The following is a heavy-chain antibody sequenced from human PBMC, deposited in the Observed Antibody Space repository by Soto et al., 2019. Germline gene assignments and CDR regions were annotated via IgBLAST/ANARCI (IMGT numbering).Heavy chain of an antibody. CDR1: GYTFSDYY. D-gene: IGHD5-18*01. Sequence: ASVKVYCKASGYTFSDYYMHWIRQAPGQVLEWMGWVNPNSGDTSYAQKFQGRVTMTRDTSISAAYMELSRLRSDDTAVYYCARCPALFTPATNWFDPWGQGTLVTVSS. CDR3: ARCPALFTPATNWFDP. V-gene: IGHV1-2*02. CDR2: VNPNSGDT. J-gene: IGHJ5*02.